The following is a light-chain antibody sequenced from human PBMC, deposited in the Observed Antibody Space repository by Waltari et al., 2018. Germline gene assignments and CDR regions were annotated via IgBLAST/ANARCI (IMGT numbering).Light chain of an antibody. CDR2: SNK. V-gene: IGLV1-44*01. J-gene: IGLJ3*02. CDR3: STWDGSLKGLL. CDR1: NSNPGSNT. Sequence: QSVLTQPPSASGTPGQRVSISCSGTNSNPGSNTVNWYQQLPGTAPKLLIYSNKHRPSGVPDRFSGSKSGTSASLAISGLQPEDEADYYCSTWDGSLKGLLFGGGTKLTVL.